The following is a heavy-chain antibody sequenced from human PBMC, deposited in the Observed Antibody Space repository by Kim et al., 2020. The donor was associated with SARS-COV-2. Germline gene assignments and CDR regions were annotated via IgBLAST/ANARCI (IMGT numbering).Heavy chain of an antibody. D-gene: IGHD6-13*01. CDR1: GFTFSSYW. Sequence: GGSLRLSCAASGFTFSSYWMSRVRQAPGKGLEWVANIKQDGSEKYYVDAVKGRFTISRDNAKNSLYLQMKSLRAEDTAVYYCARDRRDSSSNSWGQGTLVTVSS. V-gene: IGHV3-7*01. CDR2: IKQDGSEK. CDR3: ARDRRDSSSNS. J-gene: IGHJ4*02.